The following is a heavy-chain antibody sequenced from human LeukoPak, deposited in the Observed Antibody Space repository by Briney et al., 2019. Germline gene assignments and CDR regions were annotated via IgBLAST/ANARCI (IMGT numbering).Heavy chain of an antibody. J-gene: IGHJ4*02. CDR2: ISYDESNK. Sequence: GRSLRLSCAASGFTFSSYGMHWVRQAPGKGLEWVAVISYDESNKYYADSVKGRFTISRDNSKNTLYLQMNSLRAEDTAVYYCAKDSGGFGELGYFDYWGQGTLVTVSS. V-gene: IGHV3-30*18. CDR3: AKDSGGFGELGYFDY. CDR1: GFTFSSYG. D-gene: IGHD3-10*01.